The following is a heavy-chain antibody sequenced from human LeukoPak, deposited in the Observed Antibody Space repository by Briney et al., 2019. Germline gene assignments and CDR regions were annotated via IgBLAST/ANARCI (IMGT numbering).Heavy chain of an antibody. Sequence: TGGSLRLSCAASGFTFSSYAMSWVRQAPGKGLEWVSAISGSGDSTYYADSVKGRFTISRDNSKNTLYLQMNSLRAEDTAVYYCAKGRSSWSILPLDYWGQGTLVTVPS. J-gene: IGHJ4*02. D-gene: IGHD6-6*01. CDR2: ISGSGDST. V-gene: IGHV3-23*01. CDR3: AKGRSSWSILPLDY. CDR1: GFTFSSYA.